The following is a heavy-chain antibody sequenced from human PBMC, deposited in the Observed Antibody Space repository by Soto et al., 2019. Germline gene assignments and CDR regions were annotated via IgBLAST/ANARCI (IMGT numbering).Heavy chain of an antibody. J-gene: IGHJ5*02. Sequence: SETLSLTCTVSGGSISSYYWSWIRQPPGKGLEWIGYIYYSGSTNYNPSLKSRVNISVDTSKNQFSLKLSSVTAADTAAYYCARIVRGVIISWGQGTLVTVSS. V-gene: IGHV4-59*01. D-gene: IGHD3-10*01. CDR2: IYYSGST. CDR1: GGSISSYY. CDR3: ARIVRGVIIS.